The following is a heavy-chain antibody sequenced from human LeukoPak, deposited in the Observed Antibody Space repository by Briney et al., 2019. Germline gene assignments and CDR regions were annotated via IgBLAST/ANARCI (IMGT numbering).Heavy chain of an antibody. CDR1: GFTFGDDA. CDR2: VKSNTYGGTI. CDR3: ARGRVRLEPKPHYIGMDV. V-gene: IGHV3-49*04. D-gene: IGHD1-1*01. Sequence: GGSLRLSCVDSGFTFGDDAVTWVRQAPGKGLEWVAFVKSNTYGGTIDYATSVKGRFAISRDDSSGIAYLQMNSLKSEDTGVYYCARGRVRLEPKPHYIGMDVWGQGTSVTVSS. J-gene: IGHJ6*02.